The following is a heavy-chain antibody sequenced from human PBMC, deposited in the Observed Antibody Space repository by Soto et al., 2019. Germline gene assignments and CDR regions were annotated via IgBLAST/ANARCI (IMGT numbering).Heavy chain of an antibody. CDR1: GGTFSSYT. D-gene: IGHD2-2*02. J-gene: IGHJ4*02. Sequence: QVQLVQSGAEVKKPGSSVKVSCKASGGTFSSYTISWVRQAPGQGLEWMGRIIPILGIANYAQKFQGRVTITADKSTSTAYMELSSLRAEDTAVYYCVSDHTVSPKTRLDYWGQGTLVTVSS. CDR2: IIPILGIA. CDR3: VSDHTVSPKTRLDY. V-gene: IGHV1-69*02.